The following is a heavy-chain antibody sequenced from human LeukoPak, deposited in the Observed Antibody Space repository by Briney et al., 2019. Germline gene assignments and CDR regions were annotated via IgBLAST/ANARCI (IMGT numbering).Heavy chain of an antibody. Sequence: GGSLRLSCAASGFTFSGSAMHWVRQASGKGLEWVGRIRSKANSYATAYAASVKGRFTISRDDSKNTAYLQMNSLKTADTAVYYCTIHQTRYGDYVTDFDYWGQGTLVTVSS. J-gene: IGHJ4*02. CDR2: IRSKANSYAT. V-gene: IGHV3-73*01. CDR3: TIHQTRYGDYVTDFDY. D-gene: IGHD4-17*01. CDR1: GFTFSGSA.